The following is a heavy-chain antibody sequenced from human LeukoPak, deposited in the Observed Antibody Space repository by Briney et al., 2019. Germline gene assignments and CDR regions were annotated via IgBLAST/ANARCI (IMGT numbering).Heavy chain of an antibody. J-gene: IGHJ4*02. V-gene: IGHV3-30-3*01. CDR2: ISYDGSNE. CDR1: GFTFSSYA. Sequence: GGSLRLSCSASGFTFSSYAMHWVRQAPGKGLEWVAVISYDGSNEYHADSVKGRFTISRDNSKNTLYLQMDSLRVDDTAIYYCARGYCSSISCYLVYWGQGTLVTVSS. CDR3: ARGYCSSISCYLVY. D-gene: IGHD2-2*01.